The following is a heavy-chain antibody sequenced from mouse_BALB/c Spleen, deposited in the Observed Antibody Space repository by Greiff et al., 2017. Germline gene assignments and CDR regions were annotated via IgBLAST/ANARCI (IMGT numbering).Heavy chain of an antibody. J-gene: IGHJ2*01. Sequence: EVMLVESGPGLVKPSQSLSLTCTVTGYSITSDYAWNWIRQFPGNKLEWMGYISYSGSTSYNPSLKSRISITRDTSKNQFFLQLNSVTTEDTATYYCASYYGSSFDYWGQGTTLTVSS. V-gene: IGHV3-2*02. CDR3: ASYYGSSFDY. D-gene: IGHD1-1*01. CDR1: GYSITSDYA. CDR2: ISYSGST.